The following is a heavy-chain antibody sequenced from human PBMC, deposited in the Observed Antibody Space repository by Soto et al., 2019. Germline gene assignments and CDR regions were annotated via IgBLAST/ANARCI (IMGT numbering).Heavy chain of an antibody. CDR2: IIPIFGTA. Sequence: GASVKVSCKASGGTFSSYAISWVRQAPGQGLEWMGGIIPIFGTANYAQKFQGRVTITADESTSTAYMELSSLRSEDTAVYYCARALRIAAAGTHNYYYAMDVWGQGTTVTVSS. D-gene: IGHD6-13*01. CDR3: ARALRIAAAGTHNYYYAMDV. J-gene: IGHJ6*02. CDR1: GGTFSSYA. V-gene: IGHV1-69*13.